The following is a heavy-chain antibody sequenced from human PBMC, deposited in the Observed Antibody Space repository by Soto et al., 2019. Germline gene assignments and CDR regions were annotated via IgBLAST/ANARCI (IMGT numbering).Heavy chain of an antibody. J-gene: IGHJ4*02. CDR1: GFTFSSYG. CDR3: AGSSRGYGDF. CDR2: ITGDGGTT. D-gene: IGHD6-13*01. Sequence: QLVESGGGLVQPGGSLRLSCAASGFTFSSYGMHWVRQAPGKGLEYVSIITGDGGTTNYADSVKGRFTISRDNSKNTLYLQMGSLRPEDMAVYFCAGSSRGYGDFWGQGALVTVSS. V-gene: IGHV3-64*07.